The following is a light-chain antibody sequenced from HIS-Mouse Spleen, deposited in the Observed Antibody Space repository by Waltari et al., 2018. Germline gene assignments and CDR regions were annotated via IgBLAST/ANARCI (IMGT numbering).Light chain of an antibody. J-gene: IGLJ3*02. CDR2: DGS. V-gene: IGLV2-23*01. CDR3: CSYAGSSTWV. Sequence: QSALTQPASVSGSPGQSITISCTGTSSDGGSYNLVSRYQQHPGKAPKLMIYDGSKRHSGVSNRCAGSKSGNTASLTCSGLQAEDEADYYCCSYAGSSTWVFGGGTQLTVL. CDR1: SSDGGSYNL.